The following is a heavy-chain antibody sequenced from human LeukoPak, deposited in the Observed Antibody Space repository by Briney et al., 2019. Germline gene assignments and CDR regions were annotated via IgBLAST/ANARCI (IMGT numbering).Heavy chain of an antibody. V-gene: IGHV4-59*01. D-gene: IGHD4-17*01. Sequence: KASETLSLTCTVSGGSISSYYWSWIRQPPGKGLEWIGYIYYSGSTNYNPSLKSRVTISVDTSKNQFSLKLSSVTAADTAVYYCARDRPENDYGDYGVGAFDIWGQGTMVTVSS. CDR3: ARDRPENDYGDYGVGAFDI. J-gene: IGHJ3*02. CDR1: GGSISSYY. CDR2: IYYSGST.